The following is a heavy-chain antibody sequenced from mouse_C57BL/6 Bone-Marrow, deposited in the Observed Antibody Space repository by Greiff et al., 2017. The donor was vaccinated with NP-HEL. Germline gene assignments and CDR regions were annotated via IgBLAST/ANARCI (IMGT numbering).Heavy chain of an antibody. J-gene: IGHJ3*01. CDR3: ARRNGSSYGAWFAY. CDR1: GYTFTDYN. V-gene: IGHV1-18*01. D-gene: IGHD1-1*01. Sequence: EVQLQQSGPELVKPGASVKIPCKASGYTFTDYNMDWVKQSHGKSLEWIGDINPNNGGTIYNQKFKGKATLTVDKSSSTAYMELRSLTSEDTAVYYCARRNGSSYGAWFAYWGQGTLVTVSA. CDR2: INPNNGGT.